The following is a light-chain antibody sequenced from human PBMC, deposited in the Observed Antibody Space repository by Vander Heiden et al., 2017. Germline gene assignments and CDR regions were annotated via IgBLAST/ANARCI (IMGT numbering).Light chain of an antibody. CDR1: KIGRKN. CDR2: SNQ. J-gene: IGLJ1*01. Sequence: SYELTQPLPVSVALGQTARSTCGGTKIGRKNVHWYQPKPAQALVLVIYSNQNRPSGVPERFSGSISGTTATLTITRGQAGDEADYYCQVGDTSTFVFGTGTKLTVL. CDR3: QVGDTSTFV. V-gene: IGLV3-9*01.